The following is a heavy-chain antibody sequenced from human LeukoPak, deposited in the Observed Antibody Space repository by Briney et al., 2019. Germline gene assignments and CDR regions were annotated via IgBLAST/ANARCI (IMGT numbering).Heavy chain of an antibody. Sequence: ASVKVSCKASGYTFTGYYMHWVRQAPGQGLEWMGWINPNSGGTNYAQKFQGRVTMTRDTSISTAYMELSRLRSDDTAVYYCAREEDILTGYYKFFDYWGQGTLVTVSS. V-gene: IGHV1-2*02. CDR1: GYTFTGYY. D-gene: IGHD3-9*01. CDR2: INPNSGGT. J-gene: IGHJ4*02. CDR3: AREEDILTGYYKFFDY.